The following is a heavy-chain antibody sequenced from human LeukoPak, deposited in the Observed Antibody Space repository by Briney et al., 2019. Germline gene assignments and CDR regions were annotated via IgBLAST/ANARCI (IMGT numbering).Heavy chain of an antibody. CDR3: ARADAYCTNGVCPDY. D-gene: IGHD2-8*01. CDR2: ISYDGSNK. J-gene: IGHJ4*02. V-gene: IGHV3-30*04. CDR1: GFTFSSYA. Sequence: GRSLRLSCAASGFTFSSYAMHWVRQAPGKGLEWVAVISYDGSNKYYADSVKGRFTISRDNSKNTLYLQMNSLRAEDTAVYYCARADAYCTNGVCPDYWGQGTLVTVSS.